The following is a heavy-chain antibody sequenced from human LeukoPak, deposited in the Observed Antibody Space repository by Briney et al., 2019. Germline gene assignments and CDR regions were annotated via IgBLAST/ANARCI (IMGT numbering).Heavy chain of an antibody. Sequence: ASVKVSCKASGYTFTSYGISWVRQAPGQGLEWMGWISAYNGNTNYAQKLQGRVTMTTDTSTSTAYMELRSLRSEDTAVYYCARDYYDSSGYFRTNYWGQGTLVTVSS. CDR1: GYTFTSYG. V-gene: IGHV1-18*01. CDR2: ISAYNGNT. J-gene: IGHJ4*02. CDR3: ARDYYDSSGYFRTNY. D-gene: IGHD3-22*01.